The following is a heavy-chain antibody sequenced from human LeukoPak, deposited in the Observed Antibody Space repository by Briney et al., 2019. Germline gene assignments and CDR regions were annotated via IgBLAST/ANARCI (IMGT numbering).Heavy chain of an antibody. D-gene: IGHD1-26*01. Sequence: PGGSLRLSCAASGFTFSNAWMSWVRQAPGKGLEWVSAISGSGGSTYYADSVKGRFTISRDNSKNTLYLQMNSLRAEDTAVYYCAKGIRELLDAFDIWGQGTMVTVSS. CDR3: AKGIRELLDAFDI. CDR1: GFTFSNAW. CDR2: ISGSGGST. V-gene: IGHV3-23*01. J-gene: IGHJ3*02.